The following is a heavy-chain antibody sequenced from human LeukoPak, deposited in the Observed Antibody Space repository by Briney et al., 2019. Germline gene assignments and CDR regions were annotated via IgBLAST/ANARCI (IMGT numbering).Heavy chain of an antibody. CDR2: ISSNGDTT. V-gene: IGHV3-23*01. CDR1: GFIFSSYA. J-gene: IGHJ4*02. D-gene: IGHD2-2*01. Sequence: PGGSLRLSCVASGFIFSSYAMSWVRQGPGTGLEWVSTISSNGDTTYYADSVKGRFTISRDNSRNTLYLQMNSLRAEDTAVYYCAKDPAGSGGQGTLVTVSS. CDR3: AKDPAGS.